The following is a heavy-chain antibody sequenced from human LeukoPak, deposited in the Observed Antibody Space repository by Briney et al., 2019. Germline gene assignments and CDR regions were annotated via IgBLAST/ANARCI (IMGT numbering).Heavy chain of an antibody. D-gene: IGHD5-12*01. V-gene: IGHV3-30*18. Sequence: GGSLRLSCAASGFTFSSFGMHWVRQAPGKGLEWVAFISYDGANKDYADSVKGRFTISRDNSKNTLYLQMNSLRPEDTAVSFCAKPYTGYDPFDYWGQGTLVTVSS. J-gene: IGHJ4*02. CDR2: ISYDGANK. CDR1: GFTFSSFG. CDR3: AKPYTGYDPFDY.